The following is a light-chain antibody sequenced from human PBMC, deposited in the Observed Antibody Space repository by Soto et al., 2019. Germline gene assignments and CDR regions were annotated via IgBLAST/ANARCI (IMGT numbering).Light chain of an antibody. V-gene: IGKV3-11*01. CDR2: GAS. CDR3: QQRGNWPWT. Sequence: PGERATLSCRASENVRTFVDWYQQKPGQAPRLLIHGASNRATGIPARFSGSGSGTDFTLTISNLEPEDFAVYYCQQRGNWPWTFGQGTKVEIK. J-gene: IGKJ1*01. CDR1: ENVRTF.